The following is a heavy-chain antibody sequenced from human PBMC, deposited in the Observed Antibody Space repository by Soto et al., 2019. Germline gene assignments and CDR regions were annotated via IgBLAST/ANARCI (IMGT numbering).Heavy chain of an antibody. D-gene: IGHD6-19*01. J-gene: IGHJ4*02. CDR1: GFTFSNYI. CDR3: ARKSGQWLPYFDY. V-gene: IGHV3-23*01. Sequence: EVQLLESGGDLVQPGGSLRLSCVTSGFTFSNYIVSWVRQAPGQGLEWVSSISGNDGSTWYADSVKGRFTISRGSSQNSLFLQVNSLRAEDTAVYYCARKSGQWLPYFDYWGPGTLVTVSS. CDR2: ISGNDGST.